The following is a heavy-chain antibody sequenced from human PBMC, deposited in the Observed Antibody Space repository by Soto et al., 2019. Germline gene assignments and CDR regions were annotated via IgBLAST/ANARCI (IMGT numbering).Heavy chain of an antibody. CDR2: IYHSGST. CDR3: ARARGYGTGWDYYYYYGMDV. J-gene: IGHJ6*02. CDR1: GGSISSSNW. Sequence: ASETLSLTCAVSGGSISSSNWWSWVRQPPGKGLEWIGEIYHSGSTNYNPSLKSRVTISVDKSKNQFSLKLSSVTAADTAVYYCARARGYGTGWDYYYYYGMDVWGQGTTVTVSS. V-gene: IGHV4-4*02. D-gene: IGHD5-18*01.